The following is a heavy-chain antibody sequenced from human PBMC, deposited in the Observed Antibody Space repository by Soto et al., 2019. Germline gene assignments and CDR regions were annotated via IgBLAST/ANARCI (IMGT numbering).Heavy chain of an antibody. CDR3: ARARKPMWIQLWSADGIPMDV. Sequence: HPGGSLRLSCAASGFTFSSYAMHWVRQAPGKGLEWVAVISYDGSNKYYADSVKGRFTISRDNSKNTLYLQMNSLRAEDTAVYYCARARKPMWIQLWSADGIPMDVWGQGTTVTVSS. D-gene: IGHD5-18*01. CDR2: ISYDGSNK. J-gene: IGHJ6*02. V-gene: IGHV3-30-3*01. CDR1: GFTFSSYA.